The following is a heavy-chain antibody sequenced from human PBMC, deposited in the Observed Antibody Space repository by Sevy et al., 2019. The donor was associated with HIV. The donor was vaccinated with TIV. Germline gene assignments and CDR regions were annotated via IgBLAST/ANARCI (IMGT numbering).Heavy chain of an antibody. CDR3: AKDIAGAYTYGYDSANFDY. V-gene: IGHV3-23*01. Sequence: QLGGSLRLSCAASGFTFRNYALGWVRQAPGKGLGWVSALSGSGDNAYYADSVKGRFTISRDNSKNTLNLQMKSLRAEDTAMYYCAKDIAGAYTYGYDSANFDYWGQGTLVTVSS. CDR2: LSGSGDNA. CDR1: GFTFRNYA. D-gene: IGHD5-18*01. J-gene: IGHJ4*02.